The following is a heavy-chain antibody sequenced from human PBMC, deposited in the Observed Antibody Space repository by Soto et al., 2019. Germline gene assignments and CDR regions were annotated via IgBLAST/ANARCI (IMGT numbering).Heavy chain of an antibody. CDR1: GFTVSSNY. D-gene: IGHD4-17*01. Sequence: EVQLVESGGGLIRPGGSLRLFCAASGFTVSSNYMSWVRQAPGKGLEWVSVIYSGGSTYYADYVKGRFTISRDNSKNTLYLQMNSLRAEDTAVYYCARGRGDYARFGYWGQGTLGTVSS. J-gene: IGHJ4*02. CDR2: IYSGGST. V-gene: IGHV3-53*01. CDR3: ARGRGDYARFGY.